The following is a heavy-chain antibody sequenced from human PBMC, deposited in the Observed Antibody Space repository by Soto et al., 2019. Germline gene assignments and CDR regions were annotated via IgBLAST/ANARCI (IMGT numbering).Heavy chain of an antibody. V-gene: IGHV4-59*01. Sequence: SETLSLTCTVSGGPISSYYWSWIRQPPGKGLEWIGYIYYSGSTNYNPSLKSRVTISVDTSKNQFSLKLSSVTAADTAVYYCARGAGYRRALGLDYWGQGTLVTVSS. CDR3: ARGAGYRRALGLDY. D-gene: IGHD6-13*01. J-gene: IGHJ4*02. CDR1: GGPISSYY. CDR2: IYYSGST.